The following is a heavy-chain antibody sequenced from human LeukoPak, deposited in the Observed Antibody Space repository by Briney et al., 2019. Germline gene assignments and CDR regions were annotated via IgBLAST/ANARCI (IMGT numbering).Heavy chain of an antibody. CDR3: ARPYRSGWHGSFEY. D-gene: IGHD6-19*01. J-gene: IGHJ4*02. Sequence: SETLSLTCTVSGVSISSYYWSWIRQPPGKGLEWIGYFYYSGSTNYNPSLKSRVTISVDTSKNQFSLKLSSVTAADTAVYYCARPYRSGWHGSFEYWGQGSLVTVSS. CDR2: FYYSGST. V-gene: IGHV4-59*01. CDR1: GVSISSYY.